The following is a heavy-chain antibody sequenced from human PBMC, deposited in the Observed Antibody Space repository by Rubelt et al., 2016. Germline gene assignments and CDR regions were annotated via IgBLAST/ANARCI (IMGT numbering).Heavy chain of an antibody. V-gene: IGHV3-53*01. D-gene: IGHD2-15*01. CDR1: GFNVSSNF. J-gene: IGHJ3*02. CDR3: AREHRYCSGGSCVAFDI. CDR2: IYTTGST. Sequence: EVQLVESGGGLVKPGGSLRLSCAASGFNVSSNFMTWVRQAPGKGLEWVSVIYTTGSTYYGDSVKGRFTISRDGSKNTLYLQMNSRRGEDTAVYYCAREHRYCSGGSCVAFDIWGHGTGVTVSS.